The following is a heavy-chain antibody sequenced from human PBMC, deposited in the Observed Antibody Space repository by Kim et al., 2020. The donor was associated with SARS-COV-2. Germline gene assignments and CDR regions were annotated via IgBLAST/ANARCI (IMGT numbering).Heavy chain of an antibody. CDR2: INTDTGSP. CDR3: ARVVWGGYRYIDS. CDR1: GYTFTNHA. V-gene: IGHV7-4-1*02. D-gene: IGHD3-16*02. Sequence: ASVKFSCKESGYTFTNHAINWVRQAPGRGLEWMGWINTDTGSPTYAPDFTGRFVFSLDTSVSTAYLQIRSLEAEDTALYYCARVVWGGYRYIDSWGQGTL. J-gene: IGHJ4*02.